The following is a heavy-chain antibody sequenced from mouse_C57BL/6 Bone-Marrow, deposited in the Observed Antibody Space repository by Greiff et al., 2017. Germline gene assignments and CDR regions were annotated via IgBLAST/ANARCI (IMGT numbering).Heavy chain of an antibody. CDR1: GYTFTSYG. J-gene: IGHJ2*01. V-gene: IGHV1-81*01. CDR3: ASVVYPYYFDY. D-gene: IGHD1-1*02. CDR2: IYPRSGNT. Sequence: VQLQQSGAELAGPGASVTLSCKASGYTFTSYGISWVKQRPGQGLEWIGEIYPRSGNTYYNAKFKGKATLTADKSSRTAYMELLSLTSDDSAVYFCASVVYPYYFDYWGQGTTLTVSS.